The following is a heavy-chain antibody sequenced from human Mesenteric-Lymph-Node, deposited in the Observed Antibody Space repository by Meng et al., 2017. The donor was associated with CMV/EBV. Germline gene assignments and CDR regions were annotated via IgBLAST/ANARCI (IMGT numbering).Heavy chain of an antibody. Sequence: ASVKVSCKASGYTFTSYDINWVRQATGQGLEWMGWMNPNSGNTGYAQKFQGRVTVTRDTSISTAYMELSRLRSDDTAVYYCARDPPDYWGQGTLVTVSS. CDR3: ARDPPDY. CDR1: GYTFTSYD. CDR2: MNPNSGNT. J-gene: IGHJ4*02. V-gene: IGHV1-8*01.